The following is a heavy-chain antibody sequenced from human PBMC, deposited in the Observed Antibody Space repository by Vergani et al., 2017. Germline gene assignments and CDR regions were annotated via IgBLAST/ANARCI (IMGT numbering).Heavy chain of an antibody. CDR3: ARVFSPSAFWYLDL. Sequence: QVQLQESGPGLVKPSQTLSLTCTVSGYSIDRVSYYWTWIRQPAGKGLEWIGRIYASGNTNYNPSLRSRVIMSVDTSKNQISLKLNSVTAADTAVYYCARVFSPSAFWYLDLWGRGTLVTVSS. D-gene: IGHD2/OR15-2a*01. CDR2: IYASGNT. CDR1: GYSIDRVSYY. J-gene: IGHJ2*01. V-gene: IGHV4-61*02.